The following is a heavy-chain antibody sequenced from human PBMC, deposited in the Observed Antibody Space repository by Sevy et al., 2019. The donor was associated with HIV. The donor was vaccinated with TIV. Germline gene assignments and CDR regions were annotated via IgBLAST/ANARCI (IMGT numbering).Heavy chain of an antibody. CDR2: ISRSGSTI. Sequence: GGSLRLSCAASGFTFSDYSMSWIRQAPGKGLEWVSYISRSGSTIYYADSVKGRFTISRDNAKNSLYLQMNSLRAEDTAVYYCARDRYCSSTSCPSFDGMDVWGQGTTVTVSS. CDR3: ARDRYCSSTSCPSFDGMDV. J-gene: IGHJ6*02. V-gene: IGHV3-11*04. CDR1: GFTFSDYS. D-gene: IGHD2-2*01.